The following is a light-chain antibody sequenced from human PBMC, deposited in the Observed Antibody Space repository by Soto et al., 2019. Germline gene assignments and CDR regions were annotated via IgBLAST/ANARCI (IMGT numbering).Light chain of an antibody. CDR2: GAS. CDR3: QQYGSSLSWT. Sequence: EILLTQSPGTPSLSPGERGTLSCRASQSVSSSYLAWYQQKPGLAPRLLIYGASSRATGIPDRFSGSGSGTDFTLTISRLEPEDFAVYYCQQYGSSLSWTFGQGTKV. CDR1: QSVSSSY. V-gene: IGKV3-20*01. J-gene: IGKJ1*01.